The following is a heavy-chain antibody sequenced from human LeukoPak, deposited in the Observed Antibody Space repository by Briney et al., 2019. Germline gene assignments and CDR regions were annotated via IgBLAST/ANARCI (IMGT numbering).Heavy chain of an antibody. V-gene: IGHV3-43*02. CDR3: AKDITFRSGSSMRYYFFY. D-gene: IGHD3-10*01. J-gene: IGHJ4*02. CDR2: ISGDGGST. Sequence: PGGSLRLSCAASGFTFYDYAMHWVRQAPGKGLEWVSLISGDGGSTYYAGSVKGRFTISRDNRKKSLYLQMNSLRTEDTAVYYCAKDITFRSGSSMRYYFFYWGQGTLVTVSS. CDR1: GFTFYDYA.